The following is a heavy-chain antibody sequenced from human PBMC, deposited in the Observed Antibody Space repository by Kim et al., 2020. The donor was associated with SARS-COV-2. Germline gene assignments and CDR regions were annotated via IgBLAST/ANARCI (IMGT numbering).Heavy chain of an antibody. J-gene: IGHJ4*02. CDR3: ARDQVLLWFGELSSLDY. Sequence: FQGRVTITRDTSASTAYMELSSLRSEDTAVYYCARDQVLLWFGELSSLDYWGQGTLVTVSS. V-gene: IGHV1-3*01. D-gene: IGHD3-10*01.